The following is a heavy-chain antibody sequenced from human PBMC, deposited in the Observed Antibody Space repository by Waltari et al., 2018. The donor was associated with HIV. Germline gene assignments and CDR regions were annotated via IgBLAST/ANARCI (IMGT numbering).Heavy chain of an antibody. Sequence: QVQLQESGPGLVKPSQTLSLTCTVPGGPISSGSYYWSWIRQPAGKGLEWIGRIYTSGSTNYNPSLKSRVTISVDTSKNQFSLKLSSVTAADTAVYYCAGGMIFGVVTGSYWGQGTLVTVSS. CDR3: AGGMIFGVVTGSY. D-gene: IGHD3-3*01. V-gene: IGHV4-61*02. J-gene: IGHJ4*02. CDR2: IYTSGST. CDR1: GGPISSGSYY.